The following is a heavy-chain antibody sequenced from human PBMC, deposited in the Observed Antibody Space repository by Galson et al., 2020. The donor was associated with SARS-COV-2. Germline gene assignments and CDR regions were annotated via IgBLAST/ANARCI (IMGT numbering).Heavy chain of an antibody. CDR2: IFIGGIT. V-gene: IGHV3-53*01. Sequence: GGSLRLSCAASGFTVSSNYMIWVRQAPGKGLEWVPLIFIGGITSYADSVKGRFTISRDPSKNTLYIQMNSLRAEDTAVYYCERDENGNKGMDVWGKGTTVTVSS. CDR3: ERDENGNKGMDV. D-gene: IGHD2-8*01. J-gene: IGHJ6*04. CDR1: GFTVSSNY.